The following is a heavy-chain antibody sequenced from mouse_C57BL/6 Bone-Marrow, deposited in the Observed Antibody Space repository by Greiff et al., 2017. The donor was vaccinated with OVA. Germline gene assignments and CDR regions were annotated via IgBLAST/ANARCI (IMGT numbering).Heavy chain of an antibody. Sequence: QVQLKQSGAELVKPGASVKLSCKASGYTFTSYWMHWVKQRPGQGLEWIGMIHPNSGSTNYNEKFKSKATLTVDKSSSTAYMQLSSLTSEDSAVYYCARCLIYRDYWGQGTTLTVSS. V-gene: IGHV1-64*01. D-gene: IGHD1-3*01. J-gene: IGHJ2*01. CDR2: IHPNSGST. CDR1: GYTFTSYW. CDR3: ARCLIYRDY.